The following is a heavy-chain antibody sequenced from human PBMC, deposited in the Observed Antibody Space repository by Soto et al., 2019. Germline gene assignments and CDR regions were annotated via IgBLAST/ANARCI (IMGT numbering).Heavy chain of an antibody. D-gene: IGHD3-10*01. CDR3: ARDFRRGSGSDQHGLDV. Sequence: QVQLQESGPGLVKPSQTLSLTCTVSGGSISSGGFYWTWIRQHPGKGLEWIGYIYYSGNTYYNPSLKSRVTISVDTSKNQFSLNLSSVTAADTAVYYCARDFRRGSGSDQHGLDVWGQGTTVAVSS. V-gene: IGHV4-31*03. CDR2: IYYSGNT. J-gene: IGHJ6*02. CDR1: GGSISSGGFY.